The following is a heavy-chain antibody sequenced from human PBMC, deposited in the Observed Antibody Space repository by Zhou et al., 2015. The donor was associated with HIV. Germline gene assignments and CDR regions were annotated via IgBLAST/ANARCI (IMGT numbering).Heavy chain of an antibody. CDR2: IIPIFGTA. D-gene: IGHD4-23*01. CDR1: GGTFSSYA. J-gene: IGHJ2*01. Sequence: QVQLVQSGAEVKKPGSSVKVSCKASGGTFSSYAISWVRQAPGQGLEWMGGIIPIFGTANYAQKFQGRVTITADESTSTAYMELSSLRSEDTAVYYCARVPRYGGNSGSDWYFDLWGRGHPGHCLL. CDR3: ARVPRYGGNSGSDWYFDL. V-gene: IGHV1-69*12.